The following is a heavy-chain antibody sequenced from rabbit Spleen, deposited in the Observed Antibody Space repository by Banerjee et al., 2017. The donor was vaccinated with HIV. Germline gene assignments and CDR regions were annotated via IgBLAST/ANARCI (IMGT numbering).Heavy chain of an antibody. D-gene: IGHD1-1*01. V-gene: IGHV1S45*01. CDR1: GFSFSSSYY. CDR2: IYLGSSDYT. Sequence: QEQLVESGGGLVQPEGSLTLTCTASGFSFSSSYYMCWVRQAPGKGLEWIACIYLGSSDYTYYASWAKGRFTMSRTSSTTVTLQMTSLTAADTATYFCARDLVAVIGWNFNLWGQGTLVSVS. CDR3: ARDLVAVIGWNFNL. J-gene: IGHJ4*01.